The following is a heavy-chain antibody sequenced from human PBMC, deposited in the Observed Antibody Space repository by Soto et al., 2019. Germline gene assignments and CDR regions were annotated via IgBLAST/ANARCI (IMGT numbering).Heavy chain of an antibody. Sequence: GGSLRLSCAASGFTFTSYGMTWVRQAPGKGLEWMALILHDGSAEYYADSVKGRFTISRDNSKNTLYLQMNSLRAEDTAVYYCARSRDGYSFYFYYGMDGWGQGTTVTVSS. CDR1: GFTFTSYG. D-gene: IGHD4-4*01. V-gene: IGHV3-30*03. CDR3: ARSRDGYSFYFYYGMDG. CDR2: ILHDGSAE. J-gene: IGHJ6*02.